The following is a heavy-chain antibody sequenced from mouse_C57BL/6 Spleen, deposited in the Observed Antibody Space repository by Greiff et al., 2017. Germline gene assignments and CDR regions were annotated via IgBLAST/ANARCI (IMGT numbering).Heavy chain of an antibody. CDR3: AREDSSGYPYYAMDY. V-gene: IGHV5-9*01. D-gene: IGHD3-2*02. CDR2: ISGGGGNT. J-gene: IGHJ4*01. Sequence: EVHLVESGGGLVKPGGSLKLSCAASGFTFSSYTMSWVRQTPEKRLEWVATISGGGGNTYYPDSVKGRFTISRDNAKNTLYLQMSSLRSEDTALYYCAREDSSGYPYYAMDYWGQGTSVTVSS. CDR1: GFTFSSYT.